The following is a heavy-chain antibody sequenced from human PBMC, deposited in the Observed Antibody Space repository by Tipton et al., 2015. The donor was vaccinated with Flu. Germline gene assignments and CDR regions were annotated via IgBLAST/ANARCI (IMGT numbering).Heavy chain of an antibody. CDR2: ISKSSKYI. CDR1: GFTFSSYG. Sequence: SLRLSCAASGFTFSSYGMNWVRQAPGKGLEWVSSISKSSKYIYYANSVKGRFTISRDNAKNSLYLQMNTLRAEDTAVYYCARDHPPSITVLGEITDYFGMDVWGQGTTVTVSS. V-gene: IGHV3-21*04. D-gene: IGHD3-3*01. CDR3: ARDHPPSITVLGEITDYFGMDV. J-gene: IGHJ6*02.